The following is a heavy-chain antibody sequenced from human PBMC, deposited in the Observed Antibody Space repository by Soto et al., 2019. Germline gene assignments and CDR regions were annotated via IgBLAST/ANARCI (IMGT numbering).Heavy chain of an antibody. CDR3: ARGGLIRGVLYY. V-gene: IGHV4-34*01. CDR1: DGSSNNYY. J-gene: IGHJ4*02. CDR2: INHSGST. D-gene: IGHD3-10*01. Sequence: QVQLQQWGAGLLKPSETLSLTCAVYDGSSNNYYWSWIRQPPGKGLEWIGEINHSGSTNYNASLKSRVTISEDTSKKQFSLELRFVTAAGTAVYYCARGGLIRGVLYYWGQGTLVTVSS.